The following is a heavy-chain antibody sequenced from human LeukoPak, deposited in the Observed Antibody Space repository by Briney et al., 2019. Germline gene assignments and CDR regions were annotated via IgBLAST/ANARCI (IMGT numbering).Heavy chain of an antibody. V-gene: IGHV3-15*01. CDR3: TTARQWIQLWFDY. CDR2: IKSKTDGGST. D-gene: IGHD5-18*01. Sequence: GGSLRLSCAASGFTFSNAWMSWVRQAPGKGLEWVGRIKSKTDGGSTDYAAPVKGRFTISRDDSKNTLYLQMNSLKTEDTAVYYCTTARQWIQLWFDYWGQGTLVTVSS. CDR1: GFTFSNAW. J-gene: IGHJ4*02.